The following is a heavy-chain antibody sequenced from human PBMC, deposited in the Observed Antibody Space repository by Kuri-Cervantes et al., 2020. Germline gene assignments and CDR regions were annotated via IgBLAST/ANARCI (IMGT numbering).Heavy chain of an antibody. CDR2: IYYSGST. J-gene: IGHJ3*02. V-gene: IGHV4-34*01. Sequence: SQTLSLTCAVYGGSFSGYYWSWIRQPPGKGLEWIGNIYYSGSTYYNPSLKGRITMSVDTSKNQFSLQLSSVTAADTAVYYCARDVPYYYDSSGYPASIAFDIWGQGTMVTVSS. CDR3: ARDVPYYYDSSGYPASIAFDI. CDR1: GGSFSGYY. D-gene: IGHD3-22*01.